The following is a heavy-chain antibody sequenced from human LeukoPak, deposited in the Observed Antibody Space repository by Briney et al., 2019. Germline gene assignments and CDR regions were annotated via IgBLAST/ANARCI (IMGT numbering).Heavy chain of an antibody. CDR3: TRSGLTGMREYPRADYYYYGMDV. CDR2: INHSGST. D-gene: IGHD2-2*02. CDR1: GGSFSGYY. Sequence: SETLSLTCAVYGGSFSGYYWSWIRQPPGKGLEWIGEINHSGSTNYNPSLKSRVIMSVDPSTNQFSLKMTSVTAADTAVYFCTRSGLTGMREYPRADYYYYGMDVWGQGTAVTVSS. J-gene: IGHJ6*01. V-gene: IGHV4-34*01.